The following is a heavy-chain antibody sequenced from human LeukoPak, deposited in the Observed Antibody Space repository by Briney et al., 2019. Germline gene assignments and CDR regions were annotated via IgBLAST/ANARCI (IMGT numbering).Heavy chain of an antibody. V-gene: IGHV4-39*01. CDR1: GGSISSSSYY. CDR3: ARLRYCSSTSCRTFDY. D-gene: IGHD2-2*01. J-gene: IGHJ4*02. Sequence: SETLSLACTVSGGSISSSSYYWGWIRQPPGKGLEWIGSIYYSGSTYYNPSLKSRVTISVDTSKNQFSLKLSSVTAADTAVYYCARLRYCSSTSCRTFDYWGQGTLVTVSS. CDR2: IYYSGST.